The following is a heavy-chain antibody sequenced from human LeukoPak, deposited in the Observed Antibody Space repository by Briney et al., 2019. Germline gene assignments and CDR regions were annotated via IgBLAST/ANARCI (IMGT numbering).Heavy chain of an antibody. V-gene: IGHV3-23*01. CDR3: ASPTSGYDFTFGAFDI. J-gene: IGHJ3*02. Sequence: PGGSLRLSCAASGFTFSIYAMTWVRQAPGKGLEWVSGISGSGGSTYYADSVKGRFTISRDNAKNSLYLQMNSLRAEDTAVYYCASPTSGYDFTFGAFDIWGQGTMVTVSS. D-gene: IGHD5-12*01. CDR1: GFTFSIYA. CDR2: ISGSGGST.